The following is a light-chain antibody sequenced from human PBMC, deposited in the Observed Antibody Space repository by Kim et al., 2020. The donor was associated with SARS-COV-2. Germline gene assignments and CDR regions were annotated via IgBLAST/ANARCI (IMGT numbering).Light chain of an antibody. CDR1: QSVRSNY. J-gene: IGKJ4*01. CDR3: QQYAGSRLT. CDR2: GAS. Sequence: SPGERATLSCRASQSVRSNYLAWYQQKAGQAPRLLMFGASTRATGIPDRFSGSGSGTDFTLTISRLEPEDFAVYYCQQYAGSRLTFGGGTKVDIK. V-gene: IGKV3-20*01.